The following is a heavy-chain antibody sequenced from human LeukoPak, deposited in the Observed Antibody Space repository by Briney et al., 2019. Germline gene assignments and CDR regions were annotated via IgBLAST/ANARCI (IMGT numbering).Heavy chain of an antibody. J-gene: IGHJ5*02. CDR2: IYTSGST. CDR1: GGSISSGSYY. CDR3: ARDRLATGTIPYNWFDP. Sequence: PSQTLSLTCTVSGGSISSGSYYWSWIRQPAGKGLEWIGRIYTSGSTNYNPSLKSRVTISVDTSKNQFSLKLSSVTAADTAVYYCARDRLATGTIPYNWFDPWGQGTLVTVSS. V-gene: IGHV4-61*02. D-gene: IGHD1-1*01.